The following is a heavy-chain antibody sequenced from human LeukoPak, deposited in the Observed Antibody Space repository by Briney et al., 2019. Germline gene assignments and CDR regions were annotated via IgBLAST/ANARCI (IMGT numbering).Heavy chain of an antibody. CDR2: IYYSGST. CDR1: GGSISSYY. D-gene: IGHD3-16*01. V-gene: IGHV4-59*08. Sequence: SETLSLTCTVSGGSISSYYWSWIRQPPGKGLEWIGYIYYSGSTNYNPSLKSRVTISVDTSKNQFSLKLSSVTAADTAVYYCARAYTYYNYYMDVWGKGTTVTVSS. J-gene: IGHJ6*03. CDR3: ARAYTYYNYYMDV.